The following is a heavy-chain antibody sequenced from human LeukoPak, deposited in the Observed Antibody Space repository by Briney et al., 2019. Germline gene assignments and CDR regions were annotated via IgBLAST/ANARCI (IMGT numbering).Heavy chain of an antibody. CDR2: IYYSGST. CDR3: ARGLSHLGYYYYMDV. CDR1: GGSISSSSYY. Sequence: SETLSLTCTVSGGSISSSSYYWGWIRQPPGKGLEWIGSIYYSGSTYYNPSLKSRVTISVDTSKNQFSLKLSSVTAADTAVYYSARGLSHLGYYYYMDVWGKGTTVTVSS. J-gene: IGHJ6*03. V-gene: IGHV4-39*07.